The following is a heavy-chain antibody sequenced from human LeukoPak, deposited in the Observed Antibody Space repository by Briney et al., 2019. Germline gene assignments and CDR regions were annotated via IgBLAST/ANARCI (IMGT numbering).Heavy chain of an antibody. CDR3: ARGSNYYFYYMDV. CDR2: VFYKGST. CDR1: GGSISSYY. D-gene: IGHD4-11*01. V-gene: IGHV4-59*01. J-gene: IGHJ6*03. Sequence: SETLSLTCSVSGGSISSYYWSWIRQSPGKGLEWIGYVFYKGSTNYNPSLKSRVSISVDTAKNQFSLRLSSVTAADTAVYYCARGSNYYFYYMDVWGKGATVTVSS.